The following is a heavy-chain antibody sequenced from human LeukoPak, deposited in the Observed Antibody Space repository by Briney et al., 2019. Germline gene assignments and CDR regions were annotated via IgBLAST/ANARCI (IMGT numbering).Heavy chain of an antibody. V-gene: IGHV4-34*01. Sequence: SETLSFTCTVYGGSFSDYFWSWIRQPPGKGLEWIGEIDDGGTTNYNPSLMSRVTVDRSKKQFSLTMNSVTAADTAVYYCARFSRITGGDWGDAFDIWGQGTTVSVSS. CDR3: ARFSRITGGDWGDAFDI. D-gene: IGHD2-21*02. CDR1: GGSFSDYF. CDR2: IDDGGTT. J-gene: IGHJ3*02.